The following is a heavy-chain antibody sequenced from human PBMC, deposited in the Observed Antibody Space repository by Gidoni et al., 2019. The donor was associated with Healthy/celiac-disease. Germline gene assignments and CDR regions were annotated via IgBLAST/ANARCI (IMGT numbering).Heavy chain of an antibody. CDR1: GLTFSNYA. J-gene: IGHJ2*01. D-gene: IGHD2-21*02. V-gene: IGHV3-23*01. Sequence: EVQLLESGGGFVQPGGSLRLSCAASGLTFSNYAMNWVRQAPGKGLEWVSSISGSGETTYYADSVKGRFTISRDNSKNTLYLQMNSLRVEDTAVYYCAKVWCGDCGGWYFDLWGRGTLVTVSS. CDR2: ISGSGETT. CDR3: AKVWCGDCGGWYFDL.